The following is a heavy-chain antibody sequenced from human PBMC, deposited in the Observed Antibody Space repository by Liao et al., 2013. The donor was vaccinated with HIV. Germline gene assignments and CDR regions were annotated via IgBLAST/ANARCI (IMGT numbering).Heavy chain of an antibody. CDR2: IYYSGST. CDR3: ARKLEMPTGWDAFDI. CDR1: GGSISSYY. Sequence: QVQLQESGSGLVKPSETLSLTCTVSGGSISSYYWTWIRQPPGKGLEWLGYIYYSGSTNYNPSLKSRVTISVDTSKNQFSLNLKSVTAADTAVYYCARKLEMPTGWDAFDIWGQGTVVTVSS. D-gene: IGHD5-24*01. J-gene: IGHJ3*02. V-gene: IGHV4-59*12.